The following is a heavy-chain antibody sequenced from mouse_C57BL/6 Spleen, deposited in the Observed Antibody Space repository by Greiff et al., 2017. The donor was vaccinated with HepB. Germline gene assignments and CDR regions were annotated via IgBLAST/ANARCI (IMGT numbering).Heavy chain of an antibody. CDR3: ARTGSPLYFDY. CDR1: GYTFTSYG. Sequence: VKLVESGAELARPGASVKLSCKASGYTFTSYGISWVKQRTGQGLEWIGEIYPRSGNTYYNEKFKGKATLTADKSSSTAYMELRSLTSEDSAVYFCARTGSPLYFDYWGQGTTLTVSS. D-gene: IGHD4-1*01. J-gene: IGHJ2*01. V-gene: IGHV1-81*01. CDR2: IYPRSGNT.